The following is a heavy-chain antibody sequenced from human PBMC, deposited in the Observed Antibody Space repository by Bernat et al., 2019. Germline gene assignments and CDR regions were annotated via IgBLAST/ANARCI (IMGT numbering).Heavy chain of an antibody. CDR3: VRDAGYCSGGSCYNLFDS. V-gene: IGHV3-72*01. CDR1: GSTFSDHY. Sequence: EVQLVESRGGLVQPGGSLRLSCAASGSTFSDHYMDWVRQAPGKGLEWISRIRNKPNSYTTEYAASVKGRFTISRDDSKNSLYLQMNSLKTEDTAVYYCVRDAGYCSGGSCYNLFDSWGQGTLVTVSS. J-gene: IGHJ4*02. D-gene: IGHD2-15*01. CDR2: IRNKPNSYTT.